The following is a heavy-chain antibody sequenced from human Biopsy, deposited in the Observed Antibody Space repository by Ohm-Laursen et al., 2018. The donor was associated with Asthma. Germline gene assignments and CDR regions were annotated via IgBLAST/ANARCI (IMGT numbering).Heavy chain of an antibody. CDR3: ARSAKTIFGVVMGSYYYGMDV. J-gene: IGHJ6*02. V-gene: IGHV4-34*01. D-gene: IGHD3-3*01. CDR1: GGSFSGYC. CDR2: INHSGST. Sequence: SDTLSLTCAVYGGSFSGYCWSWIRQPPGKGLEWIGEINHSGSTNYNPSLKSRVTISVDTSKNQFSLKLSSVTAADTAVYYCARSAKTIFGVVMGSYYYGMDVWGQGTTVTVSS.